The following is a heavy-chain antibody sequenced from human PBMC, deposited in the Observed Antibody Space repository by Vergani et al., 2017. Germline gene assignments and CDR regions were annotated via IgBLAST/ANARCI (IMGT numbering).Heavy chain of an antibody. CDR3: ARIYGDYDGNWFDP. CDR1: GFTFSSFS. D-gene: IGHD4-17*01. CDR2: ISSSSSHI. Sequence: EVQLVESGGGLVQPGGSLRLSCAASGFTFSSFSMNWVRQAPGKGLEWVSYISSSSSHIYYADSVKGRFTIPRDNCKNSLYLQMNSLRAEDTAVYYCARIYGDYDGNWFDPWGQGTLVTVSS. V-gene: IGHV3-48*04. J-gene: IGHJ5*02.